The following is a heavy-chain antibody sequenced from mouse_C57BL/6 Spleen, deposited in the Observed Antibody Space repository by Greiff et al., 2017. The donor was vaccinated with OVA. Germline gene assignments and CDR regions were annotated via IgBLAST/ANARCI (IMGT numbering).Heavy chain of an antibody. J-gene: IGHJ4*01. V-gene: IGHV5-12*01. Sequence: EVMLVESGGGLVQPGGSLKLSCAASGFTFSDYYMYWVRQTPEKRLEWVAYISNGGGSTYYPDTVKGRFTISRDNAKNTLYLQMSRLKSEDTAMYYCARRGDYCYAMDYWGQGTSVTVSS. CDR2: ISNGGGST. CDR3: ARRGDYCYAMDY. CDR1: GFTFSDYY.